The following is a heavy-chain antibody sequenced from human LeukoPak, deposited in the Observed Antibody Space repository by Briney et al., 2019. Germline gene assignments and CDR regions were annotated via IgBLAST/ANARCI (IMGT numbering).Heavy chain of an antibody. V-gene: IGHV1-69*06. D-gene: IGHD3-10*01. J-gene: IGHJ4*02. CDR3: ASYYYGSGSYEYYFDY. CDR2: IIPIFGTA. CDR1: GGTFSSYA. Sequence: SVKVSCKASGGTFSSYAISWVRQAPGQGPEWMGGIIPIFGTANYAQKFQGRVTITADKSTSTAYMELSSLRSEDTAVYYCASYYYGSGSYEYYFDYWGQGALVTVSS.